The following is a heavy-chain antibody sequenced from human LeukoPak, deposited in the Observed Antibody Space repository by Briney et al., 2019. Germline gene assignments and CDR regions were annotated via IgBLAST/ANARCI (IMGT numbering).Heavy chain of an antibody. D-gene: IGHD1-1*01. Sequence: SETLSLTCTVSGGSITSGSYYWGWIRQPPGKGLEWIGSIYYSGSTYYNPSLKSRVTISVDTSKNQFSLKLSSVTAADTAVYYCARQSGTAKIPDYWGQGTLVTVSS. CDR1: GGSITSGSYY. CDR2: IYYSGST. J-gene: IGHJ4*02. V-gene: IGHV4-39*01. CDR3: ARQSGTAKIPDY.